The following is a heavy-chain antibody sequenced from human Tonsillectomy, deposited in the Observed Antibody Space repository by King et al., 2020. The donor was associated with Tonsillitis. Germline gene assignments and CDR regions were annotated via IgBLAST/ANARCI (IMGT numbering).Heavy chain of an antibody. D-gene: IGHD5-18*01. CDR1: GGSISSSSYY. Sequence: QLQESGPGLVKPSETLSLTCTVSGGSISSSSYYWGWIRQPPGKGLEWIGSIYYSGSTYYNPSLKSRVTISVDTSKNQFSLKLSSVTAADTAVYYCAGGGVDTAMVDYWGQGTLVTVSS. CDR3: AGGGVDTAMVDY. J-gene: IGHJ4*02. CDR2: IYYSGST. V-gene: IGHV4-39*07.